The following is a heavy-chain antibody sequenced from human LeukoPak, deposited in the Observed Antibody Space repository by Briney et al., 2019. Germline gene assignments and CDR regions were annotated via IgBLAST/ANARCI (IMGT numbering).Heavy chain of an antibody. CDR3: ARVPEYYYDSSGYYSFDY. D-gene: IGHD3-22*01. CDR1: GYTFTSYD. J-gene: IGHJ4*02. V-gene: IGHV1-8*01. CDR2: MNPNSGNT. Sequence: ASVKVSCKASGYTFTSYDINWVRQAPGQGLEWMGWMNPNSGNTGYAQKFQGRVTMTRNTSISTAYMELSSLRSEDTAVYYCARVPEYYYDSSGYYSFDYWGQGTLVTVSS.